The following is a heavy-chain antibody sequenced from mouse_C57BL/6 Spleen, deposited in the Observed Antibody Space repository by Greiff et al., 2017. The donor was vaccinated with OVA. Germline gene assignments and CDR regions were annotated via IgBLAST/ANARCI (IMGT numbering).Heavy chain of an antibody. D-gene: IGHD2-2*01. V-gene: IGHV5-17*01. CDR2: ISSGSSNI. Sequence: EVKLMESGGGLVKPGGSLKLSCAASGFTFSDYGMHWVRQAPEKGLEWVAYISSGSSNIYYAETVKGLFNISRDNAKNTLFLQMTSLRSEDTAMYYGSHMVTTYAMDYWGQGTSVTVSS. CDR3: SHMVTTYAMDY. J-gene: IGHJ4*01. CDR1: GFTFSDYG.